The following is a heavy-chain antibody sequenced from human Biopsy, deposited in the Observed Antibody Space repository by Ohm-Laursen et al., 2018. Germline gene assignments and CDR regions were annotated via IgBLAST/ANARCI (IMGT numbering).Heavy chain of an antibody. CDR1: GFIFSSYA. D-gene: IGHD2-2*02. CDR3: AKARSGSSNSCYNY. Sequence: SLRLSCAASGFIFSSYAMSWVRQAPGKGLEWVSGISDSGGSTYYADSVKGRFTISRDNSKNTLYLEMNSLRAEDTVIYYCAKARSGSSNSCYNYWGQGTLVIVSS. CDR2: ISDSGGST. J-gene: IGHJ4*02. V-gene: IGHV3-23*01.